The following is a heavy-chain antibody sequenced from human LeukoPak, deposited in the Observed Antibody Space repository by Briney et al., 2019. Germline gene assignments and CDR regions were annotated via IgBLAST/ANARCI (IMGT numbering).Heavy chain of an antibody. D-gene: IGHD4-11*01. CDR1: AFSISNNY. Sequence: GGSLRLSCVVSAFSISNNYMSWVRQAPVTGLQWVSMIYVDGKTKYADPVKGRFTIARDSSKNTMYLHMTSLREEDTGVYHCVRDRNEYSPGYLHYYYMDVWGKGTTVTVSS. CDR2: IYVDGKT. J-gene: IGHJ6*03. CDR3: VRDRNEYSPGYLHYYYMDV. V-gene: IGHV3-66*01.